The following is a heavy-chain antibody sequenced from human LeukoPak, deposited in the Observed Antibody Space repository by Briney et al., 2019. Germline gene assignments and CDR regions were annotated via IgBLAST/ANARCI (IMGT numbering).Heavy chain of an antibody. CDR3: ARRGWKDVFDY. D-gene: IGHD1-1*01. CDR2: INPSSGGT. Sequence: ASVKVSCKASGYTFTGYYMHWVRQARGQGLEWMGWINPSSGGTNYAQKFQGRVTMTRDTSISTAYMELSRLRSDDTAVYYCARRGWKDVFDYWGQGTLVTVSS. J-gene: IGHJ4*02. CDR1: GYTFTGYY. V-gene: IGHV1-2*02.